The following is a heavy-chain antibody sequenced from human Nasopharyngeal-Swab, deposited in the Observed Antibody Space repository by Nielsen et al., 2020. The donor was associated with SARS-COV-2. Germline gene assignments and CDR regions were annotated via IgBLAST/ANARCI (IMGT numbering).Heavy chain of an antibody. CDR2: INHSGST. CDR1: GGSFSGYY. D-gene: IGHD6-6*01. CDR3: ARGRGVAAQNWFDP. V-gene: IGHV4-34*01. Sequence: SETLSLTCAVYGGSFSGYYWSWIRQPPGEGLEWIGEINHSGSTNYNPSLKSRVTISVDTSKNQFSLKLSSVTAADTAVYYCARGRGVAAQNWFDPWGQGTLVTVSS. J-gene: IGHJ5*02.